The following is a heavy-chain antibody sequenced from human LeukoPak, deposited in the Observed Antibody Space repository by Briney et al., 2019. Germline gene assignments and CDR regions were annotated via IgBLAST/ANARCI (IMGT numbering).Heavy chain of an antibody. Sequence: SETLSLTCTVSGGSISSYYWSWIRQPPGKGLEWIGYIYYSGSSYYDPSLKSRVAISVDTSKNQFSLRLSSVSAADTAVYYCARSGPYYYHYVDVWGKGTTVTVSS. V-gene: IGHV4-59*08. CDR2: IYYSGSS. CDR1: GGSISSYY. D-gene: IGHD3-10*01. CDR3: ARSGPYYYHYVDV. J-gene: IGHJ6*03.